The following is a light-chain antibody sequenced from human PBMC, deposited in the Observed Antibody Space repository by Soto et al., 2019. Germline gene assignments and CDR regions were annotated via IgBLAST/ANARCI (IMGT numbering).Light chain of an antibody. Sequence: EIVLTQSPGTLSLSPGERATLSCRASQSVSSSYLAWYQQKPDQAPRLLIYGASSRATGIPDRFSGSGSGTDFTLTISRLEPEDFAVYYCQQYGSPYTFGQGTKLEIK. CDR2: GAS. CDR3: QQYGSPYT. J-gene: IGKJ2*01. CDR1: QSVSSSY. V-gene: IGKV3-20*01.